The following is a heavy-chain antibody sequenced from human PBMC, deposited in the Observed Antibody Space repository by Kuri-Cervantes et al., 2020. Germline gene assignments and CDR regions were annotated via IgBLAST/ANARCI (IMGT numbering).Heavy chain of an antibody. V-gene: IGHV1-3*02. D-gene: IGHD3-16*01. J-gene: IGHJ4*02. Sequence: ASVKVSCKASGNTFTSYAMHWVRQAPGQRLEWMGWSNAGNGNTKYSQEFQGRLTITRDTSASTAYMELSSLRSEDMAVYYCARGAQITFGGVTPHYWGQGTLVTVSS. CDR1: GNTFTSYA. CDR2: SNAGNGNT. CDR3: ARGAQITFGGVTPHY.